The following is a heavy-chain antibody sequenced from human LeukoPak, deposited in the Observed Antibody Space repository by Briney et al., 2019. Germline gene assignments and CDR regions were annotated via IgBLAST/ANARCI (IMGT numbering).Heavy chain of an antibody. CDR1: GYSFTSYW. V-gene: IGHV5-51*01. CDR3: ARLASPRDILTGYPPDYYYYYMDV. D-gene: IGHD3-9*01. CDR2: IYPGDSDT. Sequence: GESLKISCKGSGYSFTSYWIGWVRQMPGKGLEWMGIIYPGDSDTRYSPSFQGQVTISADKSISTAYLQWSSLKASDTAMYYCARLASPRDILTGYPPDYYYYYMDVWGKGTTVTVSS. J-gene: IGHJ6*03.